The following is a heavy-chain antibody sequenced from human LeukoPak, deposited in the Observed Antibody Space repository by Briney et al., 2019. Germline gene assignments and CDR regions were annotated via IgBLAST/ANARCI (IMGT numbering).Heavy chain of an antibody. CDR2: ISPNSGGA. D-gene: IGHD5-18*01. CDR3: ARSYSYDAFDI. V-gene: IGHV1-2*02. Sequence: GASVKVSCKASGYTFTDYYMHWVRQAPGQGLEWMGWISPNSGGADYAQKFQGRVTMTRDTSISTAYMELSRLRSDDTAVYYCARSYSYDAFDIWGQGTMVTVSS. CDR1: GYTFTDYY. J-gene: IGHJ3*02.